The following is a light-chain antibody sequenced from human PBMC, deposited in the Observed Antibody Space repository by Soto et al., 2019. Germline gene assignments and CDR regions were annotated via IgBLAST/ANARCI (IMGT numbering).Light chain of an antibody. CDR3: HQYGSSPIT. CDR2: GAS. V-gene: IGKV3-20*01. Sequence: EIVLTQSPGTLSLSPVERSTLSCRASQSVSSSYLAWSQQKPGQAPRLLIYGASSRATGIPDRFSGSGSGTDFTLTISRLEPEDFAVYFCHQYGSSPITFGQGTRLEIK. J-gene: IGKJ5*01. CDR1: QSVSSSY.